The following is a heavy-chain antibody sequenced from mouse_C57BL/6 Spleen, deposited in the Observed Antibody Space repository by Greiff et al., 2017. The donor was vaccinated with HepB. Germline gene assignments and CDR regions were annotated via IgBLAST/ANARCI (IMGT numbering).Heavy chain of an antibody. Sequence: EVHVKQSGAELVRPGASAKLSCTASGFNIKDDYMHWVKQRPEQGLEWIGWIDPENGDTEYASKFQGKATITADTSSNTAYLQLSSLTSEDTAVYYCTTRGYWGQGTTLTVSS. CDR1: GFNIKDDY. V-gene: IGHV14-4*01. CDR2: IDPENGDT. CDR3: TTRGY. J-gene: IGHJ2*01.